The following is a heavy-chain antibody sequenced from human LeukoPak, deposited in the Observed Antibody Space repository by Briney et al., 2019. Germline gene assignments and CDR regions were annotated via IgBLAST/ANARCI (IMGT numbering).Heavy chain of an antibody. V-gene: IGHV4-4*02. D-gene: IGHD3-3*01. J-gene: IGHJ6*03. CDR1: GGSISSSNW. CDR3: ARVRYEVDFWSGYPNLIMDV. CDR2: IYHSGST. Sequence: SETLSLTCAVSGGSISSSNWWSWVRQPPGKGLEWIGEIYHSGSTNYNPSLKSRVTISVDTSKNQFSLKLSSVTAADTAVYYCARVRYEVDFWSGYPNLIMDVWGKGTTVTVSS.